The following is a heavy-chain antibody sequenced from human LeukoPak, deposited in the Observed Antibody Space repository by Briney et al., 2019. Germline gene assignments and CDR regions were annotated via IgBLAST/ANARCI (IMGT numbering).Heavy chain of an antibody. CDR1: GYTFTGYY. V-gene: IGHV1-2*02. CDR2: INPNSGGT. CDR3: ARVGYCSGGSCYPFDY. J-gene: IGHJ4*02. D-gene: IGHD2-15*01. Sequence: ASVKVACRASGYTFTGYYMHWVRQAPGQGPEWMGWINPNSGGTSYALKFQGRVTMTRDTSISTAYMELSRLRSDDTAVYYCARVGYCSGGSCYPFDYWGQGTLVTVSS.